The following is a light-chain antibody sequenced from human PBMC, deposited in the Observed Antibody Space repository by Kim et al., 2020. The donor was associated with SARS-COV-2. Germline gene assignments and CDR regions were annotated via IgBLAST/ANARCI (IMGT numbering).Light chain of an antibody. CDR3: QQRTNWPPFT. J-gene: IGKJ2*01. V-gene: IGKV3-11*01. CDR2: HAS. Sequence: EIVLTQSPATLSLSPGERATLSCRASQSVTTSLAWYQQKPGQAPRLIIYHASNRATGVPVRFSGSGSGSEFTLTISSLEPEDFAVYYCQQRTNWPPFTFGQGTKLEI. CDR1: QSVTTS.